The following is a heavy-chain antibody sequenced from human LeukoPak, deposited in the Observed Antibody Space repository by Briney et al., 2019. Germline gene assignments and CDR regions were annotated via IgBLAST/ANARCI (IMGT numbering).Heavy chain of an antibody. V-gene: IGHV1-8*01. CDR1: GYTFRSFS. Sequence: ASVKVSCKASGYTFRSFSMNWVRQAPGQGFEWMGWMNPNSGNTGYAQKFQGRVTMTRNTSISTAYMELSSLRSEDTAVYYCARQQQLGPYYNHYMDVWGKGTTVTISS. D-gene: IGHD6-13*01. CDR2: MNPNSGNT. CDR3: ARQQQLGPYYNHYMDV. J-gene: IGHJ6*03.